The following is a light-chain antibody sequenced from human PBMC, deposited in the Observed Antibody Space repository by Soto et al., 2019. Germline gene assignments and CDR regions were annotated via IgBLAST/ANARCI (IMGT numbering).Light chain of an antibody. J-gene: IGKJ1*01. CDR2: GAS. Sequence: EIVMTQSPATLSVSPGERATLSCRASQSVDSKLAWYQQKPGQGPRLLIYGASSRATGIPARFSGSGSGTEFTLTISSLQSEDFSVYYCQHYSTWLWTFGKGTKVAIK. CDR1: QSVDSK. V-gene: IGKV3-15*01. CDR3: QHYSTWLWT.